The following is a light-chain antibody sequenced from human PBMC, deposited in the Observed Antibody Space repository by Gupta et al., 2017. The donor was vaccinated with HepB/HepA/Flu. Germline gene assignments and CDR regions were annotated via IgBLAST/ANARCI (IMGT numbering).Light chain of an antibody. V-gene: IGLV1-44*01. J-gene: IGLJ2*01. CDR2: HTN. CDR3: ATWDDVMSRAV. Sequence: SVLPHSPSASGTPGQTVTISCSGISFNIGSTTVNWYQQLPGTAPKLLIYHTNPRPSGFPDRFSGSKSGTSASLAISGIQSEDEDDYYCATWDDVMSRAVFGGGTKLTVL. CDR1: SFNIGSTT.